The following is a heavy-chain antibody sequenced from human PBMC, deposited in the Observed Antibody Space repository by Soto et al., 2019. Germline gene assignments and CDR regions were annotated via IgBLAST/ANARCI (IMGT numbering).Heavy chain of an antibody. V-gene: IGHV4-31*03. J-gene: IGHJ3*02. CDR3: ARTYDGSGPNSGGYGFDI. D-gene: IGHD3-22*01. Sequence: PSETLSLTCTVSGGTISRGDYYWSWIRQHPGKGLEWIGHIYYSGSTSYNPSLKSRVTISADTSKNQFSLKLSSVTASDTAVYYCARTYDGSGPNSGGYGFDIWGQGTMVT. CDR1: GGTISRGDYY. CDR2: IYYSGST.